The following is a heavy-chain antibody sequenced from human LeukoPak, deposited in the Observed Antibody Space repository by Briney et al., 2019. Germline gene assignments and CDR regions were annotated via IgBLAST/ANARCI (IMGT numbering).Heavy chain of an antibody. CDR2: IVVGSGNT. D-gene: IGHD3-22*01. CDR1: GFTFTSSA. J-gene: IGHJ4*02. V-gene: IGHV1-58*01. Sequence: SVKVSCKASGFTFTSSAVQWVRQARGQRLEWIGWIVVGSGNTNYAQKFQERVTITRDMSTSTAYMELSSLRSEDTAVYYCAAGYYDSSGPYDYWGQGTLVTVSA. CDR3: AAGYYDSSGPYDY.